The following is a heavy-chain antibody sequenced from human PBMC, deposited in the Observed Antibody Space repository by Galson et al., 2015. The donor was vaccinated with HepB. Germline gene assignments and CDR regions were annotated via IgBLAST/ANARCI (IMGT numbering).Heavy chain of an antibody. CDR3: ASGVYDILTGSTYWYFDL. Sequence: SVKVSCKASGGTFSSYAISWVRQAPGQGLEWMGGIIPIFGTANYAQKFQGRVTITADESTSTAYMELSSLRSEDTAVYYCASGVYDILTGSTYWYFDLWGRGTLVTVSS. V-gene: IGHV1-69*13. CDR1: GGTFSSYA. J-gene: IGHJ2*01. CDR2: IIPIFGTA. D-gene: IGHD3-9*01.